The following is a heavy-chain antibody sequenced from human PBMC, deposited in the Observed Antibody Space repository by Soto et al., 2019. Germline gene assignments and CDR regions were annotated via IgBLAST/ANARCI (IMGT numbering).Heavy chain of an antibody. Sequence: PGGSLRLSCAASGFTFSSYWMSWVRQAPGKGLEWVANIKQDGSEKYYVDSVKGRFTISRDNAKNSLYLQMNSLRAEDTAVYYCARESVFAGSPDAFDIWGQGTMVTVSS. CDR3: ARESVFAGSPDAFDI. CDR1: GFTFSSYW. V-gene: IGHV3-7*01. D-gene: IGHD1-1*01. J-gene: IGHJ3*02. CDR2: IKQDGSEK.